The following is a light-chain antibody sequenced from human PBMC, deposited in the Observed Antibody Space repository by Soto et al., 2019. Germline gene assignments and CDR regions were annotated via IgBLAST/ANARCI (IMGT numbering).Light chain of an antibody. V-gene: IGKV3-20*01. J-gene: IGKJ2*01. CDR2: GAS. CDR3: QHYDSSPYT. CDR1: QSVSSSF. Sequence: EIVLTQSPGTLSLSPGERATLSCRASQSVSSSFLAWYQQKPGQAPRLLIYGASSRATGIPDRFSGSGSGTDFTLTISRLEPEDFAVYSCQHYDSSPYTFGQGTKLEIK.